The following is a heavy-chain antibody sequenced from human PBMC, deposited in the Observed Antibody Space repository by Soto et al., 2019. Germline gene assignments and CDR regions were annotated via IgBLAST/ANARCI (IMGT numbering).Heavy chain of an antibody. CDR2: IIPIFGTA. CDR1: GGTFSSYA. V-gene: IGHV1-69*05. CDR3: ARDRRIGWTVELRRAIGYYFDY. J-gene: IGHJ4*02. Sequence: SVKVSCKASGGTFSSYAISWVRQAPGQGLEWMGGIIPIFGTANYAQKFQGRVTITTDESTSTAYMELSSLRSEDTAVYYCARDRRIGWTVELRRAIGYYFDYWGQGTLVTVSS. D-gene: IGHD1-7*01.